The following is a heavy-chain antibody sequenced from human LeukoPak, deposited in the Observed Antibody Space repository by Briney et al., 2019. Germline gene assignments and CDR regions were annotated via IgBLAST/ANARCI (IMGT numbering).Heavy chain of an antibody. D-gene: IGHD1-26*01. Sequence: PGGSLRLSCAASGFTFSSYAMSWVRQAPGKGLEWVSAISGSGGSTYYADSVKGRFTISRDNSKNTLYLQMNGLRAEDTAVYYCAKDIVGVHRGSTALGYWGQGTLVTVSS. J-gene: IGHJ4*02. CDR1: GFTFSSYA. V-gene: IGHV3-23*01. CDR3: AKDIVGVHRGSTALGY. CDR2: ISGSGGST.